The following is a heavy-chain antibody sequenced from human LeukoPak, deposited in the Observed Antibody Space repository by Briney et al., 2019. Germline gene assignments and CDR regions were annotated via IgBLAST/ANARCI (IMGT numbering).Heavy chain of an antibody. V-gene: IGHV4-34*01. Sequence: PSETLSLTCTVSGGSISSYYWSWIRQPPGKGLEWIGEINHSGSTNYNPSLKSRVTISVDTSKNQFSLKLSSVTAADTAVYYCARVWERWLQLGWFDPWGQGTLVTVSS. CDR3: ARVWERWLQLGWFDP. CDR2: INHSGST. D-gene: IGHD5-12*01. CDR1: GGSISSYY. J-gene: IGHJ5*02.